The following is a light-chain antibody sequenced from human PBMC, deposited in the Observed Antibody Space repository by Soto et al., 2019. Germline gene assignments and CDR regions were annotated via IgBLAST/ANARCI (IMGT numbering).Light chain of an antibody. CDR3: QSYDSSLSVV. J-gene: IGLJ2*01. CDR2: GNS. CDR1: SSNIGAGYD. Sequence: QSVLTQPPSVSGAPGQRLTISCTGSSSNIGAGYDVHWYQHLPGTAPKLLIYGNSNRPSGVPDRFSGSKSGTSASLAITGLQAEDEADYYCQSYDSSLSVVFGGGTKVTVL. V-gene: IGLV1-40*01.